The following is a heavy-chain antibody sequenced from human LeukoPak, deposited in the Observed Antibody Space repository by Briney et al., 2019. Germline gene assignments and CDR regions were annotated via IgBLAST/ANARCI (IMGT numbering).Heavy chain of an antibody. CDR1: GGPFSGYY. V-gene: IGHV4-34*01. J-gene: IGHJ6*02. Sequence: SETLSLTCAVYGGPFSGYYWSWIRQPPGKGLEWIGEINHSGSTNYNPSLKSRVTISVDTSKNQFSLKLSSVTAADTAVYYCARLNWNYYYYYGMDVWGQGTTVTVSS. D-gene: IGHD1-1*01. CDR2: INHSGST. CDR3: ARLNWNYYYYYGMDV.